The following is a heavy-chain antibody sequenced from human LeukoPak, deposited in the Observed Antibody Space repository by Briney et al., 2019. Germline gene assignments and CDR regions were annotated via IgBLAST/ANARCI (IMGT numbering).Heavy chain of an antibody. CDR2: IRYDGSNK. V-gene: IGHV3-30*02. CDR3: AKASPGPGYRSGH. CDR1: GFTFSSYG. Sequence: PGGSLRLSWAASGFTFSSYGMHWVRQAPGKGLEWVAFIRYDGSNKYYADSVKGRFTISRDNSKNTLHLQMNSLRAEDTAVYYCAKASPGPGYRSGHWGQGALVTVSS. J-gene: IGHJ4*02. D-gene: IGHD6-19*01.